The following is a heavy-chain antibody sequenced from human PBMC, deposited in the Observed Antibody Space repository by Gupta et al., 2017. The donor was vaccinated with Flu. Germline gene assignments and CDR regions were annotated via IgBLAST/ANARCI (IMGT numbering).Heavy chain of an antibody. D-gene: IGHD6-6*01. J-gene: IGHJ3*02. Sequence: HWVGQAPGQGLEWMGRINPNSGGTNYAQKFQGRGTMTRDTSIRTADRELSRLRSDDTAVYDCARSDLSSSSAGLEDAFDIGCQGTMVTVSS. CDR3: ARSDLSSSSAGLEDAFDI. CDR2: INPNSGGT. V-gene: IGHV1-2*06.